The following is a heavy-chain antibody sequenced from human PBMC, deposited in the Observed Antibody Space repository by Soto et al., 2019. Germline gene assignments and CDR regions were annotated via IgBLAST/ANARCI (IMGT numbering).Heavy chain of an antibody. D-gene: IGHD1-26*01. Sequence: PGESLKISCNGSGYSFTIYWIGWVLQMPGKGLEWMWIIYPGDSDTRYSPSFQCQVTISADKSISTAYLQWSSLKASDTAMYYCAREGAIVGATGDWFDPWGQGTLVTVSS. CDR3: AREGAIVGATGDWFDP. CDR2: IYPGDSDT. V-gene: IGHV5-51*01. J-gene: IGHJ5*02. CDR1: GYSFTIYW.